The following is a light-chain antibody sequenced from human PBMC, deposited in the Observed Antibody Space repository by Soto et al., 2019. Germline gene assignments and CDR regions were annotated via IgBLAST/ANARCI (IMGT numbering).Light chain of an antibody. Sequence: EIVMTQSPATLSVSPGERATLSCRASQSVSSDLAWYHQKPGQAPRLLIYGASTRATGIPARFSGSGYGTEFTLTISSLQSEDFAVYYCQQYNNWPLTFGGGTKVDIK. CDR3: QQYNNWPLT. V-gene: IGKV3-15*01. CDR2: GAS. CDR1: QSVSSD. J-gene: IGKJ4*01.